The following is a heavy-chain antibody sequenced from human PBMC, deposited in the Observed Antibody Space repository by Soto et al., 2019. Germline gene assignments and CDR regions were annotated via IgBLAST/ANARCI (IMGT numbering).Heavy chain of an antibody. J-gene: IGHJ6*02. D-gene: IGHD3-22*01. Sequence: SETLCLTCTVSGGSFSRYYWSWIRQPPGKGLEWIGYVYYSGSTNYNPALNSRVAISXXXXXXXXXXXXXXXXXTDTGIYYCARGRLDGRGQYSYYYYGLDVWGQGTTVTVSS. V-gene: IGHV4-59*01. CDR1: GGSFSRYY. CDR3: ARGRLDGRGQYSYYYYGLDV. CDR2: VYYSGST.